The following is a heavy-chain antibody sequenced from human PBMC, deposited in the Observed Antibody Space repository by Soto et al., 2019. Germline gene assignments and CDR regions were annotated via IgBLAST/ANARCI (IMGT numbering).Heavy chain of an antibody. J-gene: IGHJ5*02. CDR1: GFTFSTDA. CDR3: ARGPARSLSLGS. Sequence: GESLKISCAASGFTFSTDAMHWVRQAPGKGLEWVTLISYDGGKTDYADSVKGRFTVSRDNSKNTLFLQMNSLRHEDTAIYYCARGPARSLSLGSWGQGTLVTVSS. CDR2: ISYDGGKT. V-gene: IGHV3-30-3*01. D-gene: IGHD6-6*01.